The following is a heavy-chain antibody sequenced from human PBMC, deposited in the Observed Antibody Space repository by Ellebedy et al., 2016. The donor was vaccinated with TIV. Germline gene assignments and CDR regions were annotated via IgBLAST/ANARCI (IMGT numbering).Heavy chain of an antibody. CDR1: GGSISSGGYS. D-gene: IGHD2-21*01. J-gene: IGHJ6*02. Sequence: SETLSLTCAVSGGSISSGGYSWSWIRQPPGKGLEWIGYIYHRGSTYYNPSLKSRVTISVGSSKNQFPLKLSSVTAADTAVYYCARRNCGGDCYGMDVWGQGTTVTVSS. V-gene: IGHV4-30-2*01. CDR3: ARRNCGGDCYGMDV. CDR2: IYHRGST.